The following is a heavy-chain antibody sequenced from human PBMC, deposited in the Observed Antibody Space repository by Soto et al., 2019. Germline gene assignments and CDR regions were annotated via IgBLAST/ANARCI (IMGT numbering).Heavy chain of an antibody. CDR2: ILWNDDK. CDR3: AHRPPFYDFWSGYHHTYNWFDP. CDR1: GFSLSTSGEG. Sequence: QITLKESGPTLVKPTQTLTLTCTFSGFSLSTSGEGVGWLRQPPGKAQEWLALILWNDDKRYSPSLKSRLTITRDTSKNQVVLTMTNMDPVDTGTYYCAHRPPFYDFWSGYHHTYNWFDPWGQGTLVIVSS. J-gene: IGHJ5*02. D-gene: IGHD3-3*01. V-gene: IGHV2-5*01.